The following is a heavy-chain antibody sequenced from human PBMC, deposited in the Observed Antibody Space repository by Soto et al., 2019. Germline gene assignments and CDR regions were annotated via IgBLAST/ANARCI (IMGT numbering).Heavy chain of an antibody. CDR1: GGSINSYY. D-gene: IGHD5-18*01. V-gene: IGHV4-59*01. J-gene: IGHJ4*02. CDR2: IYSSGST. Sequence: ASETLSLTCTVSGGSINSYYWSWIRQPPGKRLEWIGYIYSSGSTNYNPSLKSRVTISVDTSKNQFSLKLSSVTAADTAVYYCARDNGYSYGYTLDHWGQGTLVTVSS. CDR3: ARDNGYSYGYTLDH.